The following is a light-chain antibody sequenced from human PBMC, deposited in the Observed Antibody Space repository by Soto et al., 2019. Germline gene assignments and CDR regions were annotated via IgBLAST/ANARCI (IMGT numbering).Light chain of an antibody. CDR3: LQDHSYPRT. V-gene: IGKV1-6*01. Sequence: AIQMTQSPSSLSASVGDRVTITCRASQGIRNELAWYQQRPGRAPKLLIYAASTLQSGVPSRFSGSGSGTDFTLTISSLQPEDFASYYCLQDHSYPRTFGQGTKVEIK. CDR1: QGIRNE. CDR2: AAS. J-gene: IGKJ1*01.